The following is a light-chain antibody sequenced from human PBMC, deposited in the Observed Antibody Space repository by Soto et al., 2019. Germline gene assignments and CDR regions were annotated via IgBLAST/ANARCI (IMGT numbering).Light chain of an antibody. CDR1: QNIDIY. CDR3: HQRSTWPRIT. V-gene: IGKV3-11*01. CDR2: DAS. J-gene: IGKJ5*01. Sequence: VLTQSPATLSLSPGETATLSCRASQNIDIYLAWYQQKPGQAPRLLIYDASNRATGIPARFSGSGSGTDFTLTISSLEPEDFAVYYCHQRSTWPRITFGQGTRLEIK.